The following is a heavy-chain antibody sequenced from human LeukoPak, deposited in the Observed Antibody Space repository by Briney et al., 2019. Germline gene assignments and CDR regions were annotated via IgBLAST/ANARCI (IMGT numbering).Heavy chain of an antibody. D-gene: IGHD2-21*02. CDR1: GFSLSTHGMG. V-gene: IGHV2-5*02. Sequence: VSGPTLVKPTQTLTLTFTFSGFSLSTHGMGVGWIRQPPGKALEWLALIFRDDDERYSPSLKSRLTITKDTFKNQVVLTMTNMDPVDTATYYCAHRHNLGVTGPVITFDSWGQGTLVTVSS. CDR2: IFRDDDE. CDR3: AHRHNLGVTGPVITFDS. J-gene: IGHJ5*01.